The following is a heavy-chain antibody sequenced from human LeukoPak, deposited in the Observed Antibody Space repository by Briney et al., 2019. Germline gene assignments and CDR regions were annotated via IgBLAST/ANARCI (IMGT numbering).Heavy chain of an antibody. CDR3: AREELWFGESPLVDY. D-gene: IGHD3-10*01. V-gene: IGHV3-11*04. J-gene: IGHJ4*02. CDR1: GFTFSDYY. Sequence: GGSLRLSCAASGFTFSDYYMSWIRQAPGKGLEWVSYISSSGSTIYYADSVKGRFTISRDNAKNSLYLQMNSLRAEDTAVYYCAREELWFGESPLVDYWGQGTLVTVSS. CDR2: ISSSGSTI.